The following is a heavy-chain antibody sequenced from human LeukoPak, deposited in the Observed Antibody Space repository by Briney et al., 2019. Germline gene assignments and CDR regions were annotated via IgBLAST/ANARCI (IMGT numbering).Heavy chain of an antibody. CDR2: ISGSGGST. CDR3: AKDRELLRFGELLPFDY. V-gene: IGHV3-23*01. J-gene: IGHJ4*02. D-gene: IGHD3-10*01. CDR1: GFTFSSYA. Sequence: GGSLRLSCAASGFTFSSYAMSWVRQAPGKGLEWVSAISGSGGSTYYADSVKGRFTISRDNSKNTLYLQMNSLRAEDTAVYYCAKDRELLRFGELLPFDYWGQGTLVTVPS.